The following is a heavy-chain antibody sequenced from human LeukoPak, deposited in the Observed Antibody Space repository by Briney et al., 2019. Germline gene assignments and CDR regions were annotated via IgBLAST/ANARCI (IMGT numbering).Heavy chain of an antibody. Sequence: GGSLRLSCAASGFTFSSYSMTWVRQAPGTELEWVSSISTSSTYTYYADSVKGRFTISRDNDKNSPDLRMNSLRVEDTAVYYCARVRGGTYCTGGNCYSDYWGQGTLVTVSS. J-gene: IGHJ4*02. V-gene: IGHV3-21*01. CDR2: ISTSSTYT. CDR3: ARVRGGTYCTGGNCYSDY. D-gene: IGHD2-8*02. CDR1: GFTFSSYS.